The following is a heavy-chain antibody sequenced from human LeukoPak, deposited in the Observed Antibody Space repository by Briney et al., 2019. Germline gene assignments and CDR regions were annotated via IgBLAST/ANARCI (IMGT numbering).Heavy chain of an antibody. J-gene: IGHJ4*02. CDR1: GGSISSYY. D-gene: IGHD2-8*02. CDR2: ISDIGST. Sequence: SETLSLTCTVSGGSISSYYWSWIRQPPGKGLEWIAYISDIGSTNYNPSLKSRVTISLDTPKNHFSLKLCSVTAADTAASYCAGRHPVDTVDFWGQGTLVTVSS. V-gene: IGHV4-59*12. CDR3: AGRHPVDTVDF.